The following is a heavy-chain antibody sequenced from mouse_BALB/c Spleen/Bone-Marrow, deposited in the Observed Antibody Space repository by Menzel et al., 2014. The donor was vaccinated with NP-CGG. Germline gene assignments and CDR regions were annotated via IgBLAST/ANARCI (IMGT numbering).Heavy chain of an antibody. CDR1: GYTFTNYF. CDR3: TRSGPGFAY. Sequence: VQLVESGAELVKPGASVKLSCKASGYTFTNYFMYWVKQRPGQGLEWIGEINPNNGGTSFNENFKCKATLTLDKSSSTAYMQLSSLTSEDSAVYYCTRSGPGFAYWGHGTLVTVSA. V-gene: IGHV1S81*02. J-gene: IGHJ3*01. CDR2: INPNNGGT.